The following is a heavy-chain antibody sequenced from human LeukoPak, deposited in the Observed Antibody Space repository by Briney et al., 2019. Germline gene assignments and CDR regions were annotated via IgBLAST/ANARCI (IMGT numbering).Heavy chain of an antibody. Sequence: PSETLSLTCTVSGDSIIGYYWSWVRQSPTRRLEWIAYIRSTGATNYSPSLRSRVTISMDTSKNQFSLKLTSVTAADTAVYFCARHFSYGPASYPLDSWGQGTLVTVSS. CDR1: GDSIIGYY. CDR2: IRSTGAT. CDR3: ARHFSYGPASYPLDS. V-gene: IGHV4-59*08. D-gene: IGHD3-10*01. J-gene: IGHJ5*01.